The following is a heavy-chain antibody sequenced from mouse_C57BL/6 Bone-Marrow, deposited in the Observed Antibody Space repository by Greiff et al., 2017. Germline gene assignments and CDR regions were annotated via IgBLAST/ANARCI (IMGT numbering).Heavy chain of an antibody. V-gene: IGHV5-17*01. J-gene: IGHJ2*01. CDR2: ISSGSSTI. Sequence: EVHLVESGGGLVKPGGSLKLSCAASGFTFSDYGMPWVRQAPEKGLEWVAYISSGSSTIYYADTVKGRFTISRENAKNTLFLQMTSLRSEDTAMYYCAADGKFFDYWGQGTTFTVSS. D-gene: IGHD2-1*01. CDR1: GFTFSDYG. CDR3: AADGKFFDY.